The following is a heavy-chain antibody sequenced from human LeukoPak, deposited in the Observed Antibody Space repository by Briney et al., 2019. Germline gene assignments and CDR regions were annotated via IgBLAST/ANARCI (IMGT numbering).Heavy chain of an antibody. V-gene: IGHV1-46*01. CDR2: INPSGGST. J-gene: IGHJ4*02. CDR1: GYTFTSYY. Sequence: ASVKVSCKASGYTFTSYYMHWVRQAPGQGLEWMGIINPSGGSTSYAQKFQGRVTITADKSTSTAYMELSSLRSEDTAVYYCARDPPHYGAQRFDYWGQGTLVTVSS. D-gene: IGHD4-17*01. CDR3: ARDPPHYGAQRFDY.